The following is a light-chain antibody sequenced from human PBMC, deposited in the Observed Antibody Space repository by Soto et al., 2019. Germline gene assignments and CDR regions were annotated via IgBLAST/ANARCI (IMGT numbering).Light chain of an antibody. J-gene: IGKJ4*01. Sequence: EIVLTQSPGTLSLSPGERATLSCRASQSVSSSYLAWYQQKPGQAPRLLIYDASNRATGIPARFSGSGSGTDFTLTISSLEPEDFAVYYCQHRSSWPLTFGGGTKVDI. CDR3: QHRSSWPLT. V-gene: IGKV3D-20*02. CDR2: DAS. CDR1: QSVSSSY.